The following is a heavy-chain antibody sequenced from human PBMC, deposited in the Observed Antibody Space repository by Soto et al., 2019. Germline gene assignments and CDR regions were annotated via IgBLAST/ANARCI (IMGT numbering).Heavy chain of an antibody. V-gene: IGHV4-39*01. CDR1: GGSISSSSYY. CDR2: IYYSGST. CDR3: ARQLSGIAAAGTRALNWFDP. D-gene: IGHD6-13*01. Sequence: SETLSLTCTVSGGSISSSSYYWGWIRQPPGKGLEWIGSIYYSGSTYYNPSLKSRVTIPVDTSKNQFSLKLSSVTAADTAVYYCARQLSGIAAAGTRALNWFDPWGQGTLVTVSS. J-gene: IGHJ5*02.